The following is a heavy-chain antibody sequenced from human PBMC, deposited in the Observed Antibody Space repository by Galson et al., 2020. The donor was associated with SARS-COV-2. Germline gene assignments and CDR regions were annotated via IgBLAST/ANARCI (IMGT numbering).Heavy chain of an antibody. CDR2: MNPNSGNT. J-gene: IGHJ6*02. V-gene: IGHV1-8*01. Sequence: ASVKVSCKASGYTFTSYDINWVRQATGQGLEWMGWMNPNSGNTGYAQKFQGRVTMTRNTSISTAYMELSSLRSEDTAVYYCARAGDYGDYHDYSVYYYYYYGMDVWGQGTTVTVSS. CDR3: ARAGDYGDYHDYSVYYYYYYGMDV. CDR1: GYTFTSYD. D-gene: IGHD4-17*01.